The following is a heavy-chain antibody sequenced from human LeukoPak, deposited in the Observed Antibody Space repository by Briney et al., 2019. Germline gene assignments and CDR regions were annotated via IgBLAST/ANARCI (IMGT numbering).Heavy chain of an antibody. J-gene: IGHJ5*02. D-gene: IGHD6-19*01. CDR3: PRDHEWLVNNWFDP. Sequence: ASVKVSCKASGYTFTGYYMHWVRQAPGQGLEWMGWINPNSGGTNYAQKFQGRVTMTRDTSISTAYMELSRLRSDDTAVNYCPRDHEWLVNNWFDPWVQGTLVTVSS. V-gene: IGHV1-2*02. CDR1: GYTFTGYY. CDR2: INPNSGGT.